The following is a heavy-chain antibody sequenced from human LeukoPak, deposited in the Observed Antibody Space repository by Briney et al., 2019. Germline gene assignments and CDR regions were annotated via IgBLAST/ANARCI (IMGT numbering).Heavy chain of an antibody. CDR1: GFTFNRNW. CDR3: ASEPSSATGGSY. D-gene: IGHD1-1*01. Sequence: PGGSLRLSCAASGFTFNRNWMSWVRQAPGKGLEWVANIEPDGSEKNYVDSVRGRFTISRDNARNSLYLQINSPRAEDTAVYCCASEPSSATGGSYWGQGILVTVSS. V-gene: IGHV3-7*01. CDR2: IEPDGSEK. J-gene: IGHJ4*02.